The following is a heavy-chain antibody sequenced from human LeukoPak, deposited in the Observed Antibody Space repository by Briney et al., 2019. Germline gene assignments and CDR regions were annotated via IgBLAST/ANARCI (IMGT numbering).Heavy chain of an antibody. CDR2: INHRGST. Sequence: SETLSLTCAVYAGTFSGYYWSWIRQSPGKGLEWVGEINHRGSTSYNPSLKSLVTISVDTSNNQFSLKLSSVTAADTAVYYCARHSDTSYYDSSGYYYGLWYFDLWGRGTLVTVSS. CDR3: ARHSDTSYYDSSGYYYGLWYFDL. J-gene: IGHJ2*01. CDR1: AGTFSGYY. D-gene: IGHD3-22*01. V-gene: IGHV4-34*01.